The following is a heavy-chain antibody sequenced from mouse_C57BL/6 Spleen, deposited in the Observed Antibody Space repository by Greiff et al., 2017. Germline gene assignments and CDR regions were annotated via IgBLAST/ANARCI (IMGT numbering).Heavy chain of an antibody. CDR2: IYPGDGDT. V-gene: IGHV1-82*01. J-gene: IGHJ2*01. CDR1: GYAFSSSW. CDR3: ARWGIYDGYPGY. D-gene: IGHD2-3*01. Sequence: QVQLQQSGPELVKPGASVKISCKASGYAFSSSWMNWVKQRPGKGLEWIGRIYPGDGDTNYNGKFKGKATLTADKSSSTAYMQLSSLTSEDSAVYFCARWGIYDGYPGYWGQGTTLTVSS.